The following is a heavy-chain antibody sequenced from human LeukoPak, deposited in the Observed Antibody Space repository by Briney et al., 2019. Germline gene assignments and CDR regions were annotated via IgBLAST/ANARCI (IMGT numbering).Heavy chain of an antibody. CDR2: FNANSGDT. Sequence: ASVTVSCKTSGYTFTGYHVHWVRQAPGQGLEWMGWFNANSGDTKYAQKFQGRVTMTRDTSIGTDYMELTSLISDDTATYYCARDPYDGNYYFDYWAREPWSPSPQ. CDR3: ARDPYDGNYYFDY. J-gene: IGHJ4*02. D-gene: IGHD3-3*01. V-gene: IGHV1-2*02. CDR1: GYTFTGYH.